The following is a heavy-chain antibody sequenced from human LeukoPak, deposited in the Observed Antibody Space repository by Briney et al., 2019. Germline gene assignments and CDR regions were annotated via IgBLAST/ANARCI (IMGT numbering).Heavy chain of an antibody. D-gene: IGHD5-12*01. CDR3: ARDSGYDRHYYYYMDV. Sequence: ASVKVSCMASGYTFTSYYMHWVRQAPGQGLEWMGIINPSGGSTSYAQKFQGRVTMTRDTSTSTVYMELSSLRSEDTAVYYCARDSGYDRHYYYYMDVWGKGTTVTISS. V-gene: IGHV1-46*01. CDR2: INPSGGST. CDR1: GYTFTSYY. J-gene: IGHJ6*03.